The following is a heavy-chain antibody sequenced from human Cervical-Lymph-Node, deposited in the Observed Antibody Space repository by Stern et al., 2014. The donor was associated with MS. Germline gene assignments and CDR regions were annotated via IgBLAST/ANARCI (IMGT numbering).Heavy chain of an antibody. Sequence: VQLVESGGGVVQPGKSLRLSCVASGFIFSSYAMHWVRQAPGKGLEWVAVMSSDGSRKYYADSVKGRFTISRDNSKNTLYVEMNSLRTEDTAVYHCAKDDSLFGFLTGYPHIWGQGTLVIVSS. CDR3: AKDDSLFGFLTGYPHI. D-gene: IGHD3-9*01. CDR1: GFIFSSYA. CDR2: MSSDGSRK. V-gene: IGHV3-30*18. J-gene: IGHJ4*02.